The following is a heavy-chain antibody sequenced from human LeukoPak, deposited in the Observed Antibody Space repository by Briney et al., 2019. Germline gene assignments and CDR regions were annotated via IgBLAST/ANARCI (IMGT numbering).Heavy chain of an antibody. CDR3: AKDKYYYDSSGYPGPFDY. CDR1: GFTFSSYG. J-gene: IGHJ4*02. D-gene: IGHD3-22*01. Sequence: GGSLRLSCAASGFTFSSYGMTWVRQAPGKGLEWVSYISSSSSTIYYADSVKGRFTISRDNSKNTLYLQMNSLRAEDTAVYYCAKDKYYYDSSGYPGPFDYWGQGTLVTVSS. CDR2: ISSSSSTI. V-gene: IGHV3-48*01.